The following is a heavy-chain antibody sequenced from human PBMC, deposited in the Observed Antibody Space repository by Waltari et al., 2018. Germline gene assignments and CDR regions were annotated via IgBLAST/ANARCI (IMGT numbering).Heavy chain of an antibody. D-gene: IGHD3-10*01. V-gene: IGHV4-61*02. CDR2: IYTSGST. J-gene: IGHJ3*02. Sequence: QVQLQESGPGLVKPSQTLSLTFTVSGGSISSGSYYWRWIRKPAGKGLEWIGRIYTSGSTNYNPSLKSRVTISVDTSKNQFSLKLSSVTAADTAVYYGARWFGGYAFDIWGQGTMVTVSS. CDR1: GGSISSGSYY. CDR3: ARWFGGYAFDI.